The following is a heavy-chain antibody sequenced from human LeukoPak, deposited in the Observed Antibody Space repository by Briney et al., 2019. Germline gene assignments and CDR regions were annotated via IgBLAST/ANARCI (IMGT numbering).Heavy chain of an antibody. CDR3: ARDRGLLWFGDL. V-gene: IGHV3-53*05. D-gene: IGHD3-10*01. Sequence: PGGSLRLSCAASGFIIRNYYLSWVRQAPGKGLEWVSVIYSGGSTYYADSVEGRFTISRDNSKNTVSLQMKSLRSEDTAVYYCARDRGLLWFGDLWGQGTLVTVSS. J-gene: IGHJ5*02. CDR1: GFIIRNYY. CDR2: IYSGGST.